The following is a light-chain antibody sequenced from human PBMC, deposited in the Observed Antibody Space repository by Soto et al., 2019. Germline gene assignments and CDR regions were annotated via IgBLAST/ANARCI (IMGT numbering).Light chain of an antibody. J-gene: IGKJ5*01. V-gene: IGKV3-15*01. Sequence: ETVITQSPATLSVSPGERATLSCRASQSVSSALAWYQQKPGLPPRLLIYDASTRATGIPARFSGSGSGTDFTLTFNRLEPEDSAVYYCQQYGSLITFGQGTRLEIK. CDR1: QSVSSA. CDR2: DAS. CDR3: QQYGSLIT.